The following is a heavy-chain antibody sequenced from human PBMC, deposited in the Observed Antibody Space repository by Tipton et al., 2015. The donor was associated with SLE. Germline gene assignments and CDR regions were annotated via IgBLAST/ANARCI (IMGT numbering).Heavy chain of an antibody. V-gene: IGHV4-39*07. J-gene: IGHJ3*02. CDR2: IYYSGST. CDR1: GGSISSSSYY. CDR3: ARQQLLKDGSGTTGAAFDI. Sequence: TLSLTCTVSGGSISSSSYYWGWIRQPPGKGLEWIGSIYYSGSTYYNPSLKSRVTISVDTSKNQFSLKLSPVTAAATAVYYCARQQLLKDGSGTTGAAFDIWGQGTMVTVSS. D-gene: IGHD3-10*01.